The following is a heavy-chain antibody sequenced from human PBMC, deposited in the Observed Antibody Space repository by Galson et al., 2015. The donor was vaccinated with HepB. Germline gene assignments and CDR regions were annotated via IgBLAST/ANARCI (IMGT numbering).Heavy chain of an antibody. CDR2: IIPIFGTA. Sequence: SVKVSCKASGGTFSSYAISWVRQAPGQGLEWMGGIIPIFGTANYAQKFQGRVTITADKSTSTAYMELSSLRSEDTAVYYCARSSSTYYYDSSGYLDYWGQGTLVTVSS. CDR3: ARSSSTYYYDSSGYLDY. D-gene: IGHD3-22*01. V-gene: IGHV1-69*06. CDR1: GGTFSSYA. J-gene: IGHJ4*02.